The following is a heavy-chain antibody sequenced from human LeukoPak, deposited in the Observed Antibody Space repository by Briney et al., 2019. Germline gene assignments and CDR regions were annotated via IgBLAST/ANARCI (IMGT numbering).Heavy chain of an antibody. CDR1: GYTFTSYD. CDR3: ARGDQHVEYSSSPFGY. V-gene: IGHV1-8*01. CDR2: MNPNSGNT. D-gene: IGHD6-6*01. Sequence: ASVKVSCKASGYTFTSYDINWVRQATGQGLEWMGWMNPNSGNTGYAQKFQGRVTMTRNTSISTAYMELSSLRSEDTAVYYCARGDQHVEYSSSPFGYWGQGTLVTVSS. J-gene: IGHJ4*02.